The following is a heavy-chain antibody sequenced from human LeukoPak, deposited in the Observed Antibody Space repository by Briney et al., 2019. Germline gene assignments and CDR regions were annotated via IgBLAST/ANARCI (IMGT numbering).Heavy chain of an antibody. J-gene: IGHJ3*02. CDR1: GYTFTGYY. D-gene: IGHD2-2*01. Sequence: GASVKVSCKASGYTFTGYYMHWVRQAPGQGLEWMGWINPNSGGTNYAQKFQGRVTMTRDTSISTAYMELSRLRSDDTAVYYCARVRGYCSSTSCNGRALDAFDIWGQGTMVTVSS. CDR2: INPNSGGT. CDR3: ARVRGYCSSTSCNGRALDAFDI. V-gene: IGHV1-2*02.